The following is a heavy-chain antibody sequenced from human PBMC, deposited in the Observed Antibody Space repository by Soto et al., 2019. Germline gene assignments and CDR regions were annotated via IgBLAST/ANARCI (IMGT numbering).Heavy chain of an antibody. V-gene: IGHV1-18*01. J-gene: IGHJ5*01. CDR2: ISAYNGDT. CDR3: ARDRGDDLVFMTPPGPWFDS. D-gene: IGHD3-10*01. Sequence: QVQLGQSGPEVKKPGASVRVSCKASGYTFTSYPLSWVRQAPGQGLKRMGRISAYNGDTNYAENLKGRVAMTTDTSTSTAYMERRSLRADDTAVYYCARDRGDDLVFMTPPGPWFDSWGQGTLVTVSS. CDR1: GYTFTSYP.